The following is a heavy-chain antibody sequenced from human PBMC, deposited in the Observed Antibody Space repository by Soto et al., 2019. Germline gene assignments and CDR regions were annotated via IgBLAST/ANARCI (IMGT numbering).Heavy chain of an antibody. CDR3: AREMIPMIMGGMSAMDV. V-gene: IGHV3-30*04. Sequence: QVQLVESGGGVVQPERSQRLSCTASKFTFASYAMHWVRQAPGEGLEWVALISFDGANKYYADSVKGRFTISRDNSKNRMYLQMNSLRPEGTAVYYCAREMIPMIMGGMSAMDVWGQGTTVTVS. D-gene: IGHD3-22*01. J-gene: IGHJ6*02. CDR1: KFTFASYA. CDR2: ISFDGANK.